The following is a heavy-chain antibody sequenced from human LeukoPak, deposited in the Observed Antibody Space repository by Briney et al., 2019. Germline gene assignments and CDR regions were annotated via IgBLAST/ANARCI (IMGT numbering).Heavy chain of an antibody. D-gene: IGHD3-10*01. CDR2: IRQDGNEK. Sequence: GGSLRLSCTASGFTFSNYWTIWVRQAPGKGLEWVSIIRQDGNEKYSVDSVRGRFTISRDNARTSLYLQMDSLRAEDTAVYHCARVKDYGSGSYYPTFDYWGQGTLVTVSS. CDR1: GFTFSNYW. V-gene: IGHV3-7*03. J-gene: IGHJ4*02. CDR3: ARVKDYGSGSYYPTFDY.